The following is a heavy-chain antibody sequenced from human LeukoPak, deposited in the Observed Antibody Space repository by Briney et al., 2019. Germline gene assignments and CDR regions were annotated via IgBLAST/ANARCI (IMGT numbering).Heavy chain of an antibody. D-gene: IGHD5-18*01. CDR2: INPNSGGT. V-gene: IGHV1-2*02. Sequence: ASVKVSCKASGYTFTGYYIHWVRQAPGQGLEWMGWINPNSGGTNYAQKFQGRVTMTRDTSISTAYMELSRLRSDDTAVYYCARDSGILKAPDYWGQGTLVTVSS. J-gene: IGHJ4*02. CDR1: GYTFTGYY. CDR3: ARDSGILKAPDY.